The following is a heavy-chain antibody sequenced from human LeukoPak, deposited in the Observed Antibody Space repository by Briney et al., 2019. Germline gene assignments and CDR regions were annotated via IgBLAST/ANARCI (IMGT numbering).Heavy chain of an antibody. CDR2: ISSSGTTI. Sequence: GGSMRLSCEASGFTFSSYGFNWARQAPGKGLEWVSYISSSGTTIQYADSVEGRFTISRDNAKNSLYLQMNSLRAEDTAVYYCARGRTIAAPWGTLGQGTLVTVSS. CDR1: GFTFSSYG. V-gene: IGHV3-48*04. D-gene: IGHD1/OR15-1a*01. CDR3: ARGRTIAAPWGT. J-gene: IGHJ5*01.